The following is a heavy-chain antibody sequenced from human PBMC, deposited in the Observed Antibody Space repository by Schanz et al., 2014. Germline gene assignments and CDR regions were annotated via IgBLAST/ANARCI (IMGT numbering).Heavy chain of an antibody. J-gene: IGHJ4*02. D-gene: IGHD2-2*01. CDR2: ISRSSSTI. CDR3: ERFQSPHQPFDY. Sequence: EVQLLESGGGLVQPGGSLRLSCAASGFTFSTYSMNWVRQAPGKGLEWVSYISRSSSTIYYADSVKGRFTISRDNAKNSLYLQMNSLRAEDTAVYYCERFQSPHQPFDYWGQGTLVTVSS. CDR1: GFTFSTYS. V-gene: IGHV3-48*01.